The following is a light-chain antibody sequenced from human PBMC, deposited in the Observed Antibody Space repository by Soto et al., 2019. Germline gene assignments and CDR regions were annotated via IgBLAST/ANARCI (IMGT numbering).Light chain of an antibody. Sequence: EIVLTQSPGTLSLSPGERATFSCRASQSVSSSYIAWYQQKPGQAPRLLIYGASTRATGIPARFSGSGSGTEFTLIISSLQSEDSAVYYCQQYNSWLWTFGQGTKVDIK. J-gene: IGKJ1*01. CDR3: QQYNSWLWT. CDR1: QSVSSSY. V-gene: IGKV3-15*01. CDR2: GAS.